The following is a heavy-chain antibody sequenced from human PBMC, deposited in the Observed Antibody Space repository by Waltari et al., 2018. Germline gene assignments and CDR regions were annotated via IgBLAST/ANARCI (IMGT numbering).Heavy chain of an antibody. Sequence: QVQLQESGPGLVKPSETLSLTCTVSGGSISSYYWSWIRQPAGKGLEWIGRIYTSGSTNYNPSLKSRVTMSVDTSKNQFSLKLSSVTAADTAVYYCAREFEATMGSYYYYYMDVWGKGTTVTVSS. V-gene: IGHV4-4*07. J-gene: IGHJ6*03. CDR3: AREFEATMGSYYYYYMDV. CDR2: IYTSGST. D-gene: IGHD5-12*01. CDR1: GGSISSYY.